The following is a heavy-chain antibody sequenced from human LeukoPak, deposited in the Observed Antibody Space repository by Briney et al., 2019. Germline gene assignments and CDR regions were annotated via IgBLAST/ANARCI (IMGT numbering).Heavy chain of an antibody. CDR3: ARHVGITSASDY. CDR2: IDPSDSYT. J-gene: IGHJ4*02. CDR1: GHDFTNYW. Sequence: GESLKISCNVSGHDFTNYWISWVRQMPGKGLEWMGKIDPSDSYTKYSPSFQGHVTISTDKSITTAYLQWSSLKASDTAMYYCARHVGITSASDYWGQGTLVTVSS. V-gene: IGHV5-10-1*01. D-gene: IGHD3-10*01.